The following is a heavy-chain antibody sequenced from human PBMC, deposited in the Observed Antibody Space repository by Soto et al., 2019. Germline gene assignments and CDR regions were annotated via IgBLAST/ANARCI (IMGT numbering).Heavy chain of an antibody. J-gene: IGHJ4*02. CDR3: ARQTGTTIFFDY. CDR2: IKQDGSEK. D-gene: IGHD1-7*01. Sequence: GFLKIPCATSGFNFKRYWMNLVRQASGEGLEWVANIKQDGSEKNYVDSVKGRFTISRDNAKNSLYLQMNSLRAEDTAVYYCARQTGTTIFFDYWGQGTLVTVSS. V-gene: IGHV3-7*02. CDR1: GFNFKRYW.